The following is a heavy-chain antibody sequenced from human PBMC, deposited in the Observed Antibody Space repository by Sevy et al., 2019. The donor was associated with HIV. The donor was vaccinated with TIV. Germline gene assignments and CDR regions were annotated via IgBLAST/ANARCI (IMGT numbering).Heavy chain of an antibody. CDR1: AFTFSSYW. V-gene: IGHV3-7*01. CDR3: ARTGSYADTYYYYYAMHV. J-gene: IGHJ6*02. Sequence: GGSLRLSCAASAFTFSSYWMTWVRQAPGKGLEWVANINQDGSEENYVDSVKGRFTIFRDNAKNSLFLQMNSLRAEDTAVYYCARTGSYADTYYYYYAMHVWGPGTTVTVSS. CDR2: INQDGSEE. D-gene: IGHD3-16*01.